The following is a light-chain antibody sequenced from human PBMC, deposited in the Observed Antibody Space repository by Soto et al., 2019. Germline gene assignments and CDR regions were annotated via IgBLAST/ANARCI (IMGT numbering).Light chain of an antibody. CDR2: WAS. Sequence: DIVMTQSPDSLAVSLGERATINCKSSQSVLYSSNNENYLAWYQQKPGQPPKLLIYWASTRESGVPDRFSGSGSGTDFTLTISSLQAEDVAVYYCQQHYSTPETFGQGTRWTSN. CDR1: QSVLYSSNNENY. CDR3: QQHYSTPET. J-gene: IGKJ1*01. V-gene: IGKV4-1*01.